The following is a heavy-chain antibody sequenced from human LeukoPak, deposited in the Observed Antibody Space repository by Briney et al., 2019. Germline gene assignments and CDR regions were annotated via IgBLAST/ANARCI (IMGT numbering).Heavy chain of an antibody. CDR2: IDPSDSYT. Sequence: GESLKISCKGSGYSFTSYWISWVRQMPEKGLEWMGRIDPSDSYTNYSPSFQGHVTISADKSISTAYLQWSSLKASDTAMYYCARQVDTAQYWFDYWGQGTLVTVSS. V-gene: IGHV5-10-1*01. CDR3: ARQVDTAQYWFDY. CDR1: GYSFTSYW. J-gene: IGHJ4*02. D-gene: IGHD5-18*01.